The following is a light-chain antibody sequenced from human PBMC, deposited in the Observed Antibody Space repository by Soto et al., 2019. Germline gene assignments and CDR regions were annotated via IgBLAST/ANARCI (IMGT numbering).Light chain of an antibody. CDR3: QQGGT. J-gene: IGKJ5*01. CDR2: DAS. V-gene: IGKV3-11*01. CDR1: QSVNSY. Sequence: EIVLTQSPATLSLSPGERATLSCRASQSVNSYLAWYQQKPGQAPRLLIYDASNRATVIPARFSGSGSATDFTLTISSLEPKDFAVYYCQQGGTFGHGTRLEIK.